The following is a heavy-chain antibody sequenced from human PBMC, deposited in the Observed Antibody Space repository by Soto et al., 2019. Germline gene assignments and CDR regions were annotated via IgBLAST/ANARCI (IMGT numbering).Heavy chain of an antibody. CDR2: FSQSGNT. Sequence: SETLSLTCSIYSGSFSGYYWSLIRQPPGKGLECIWEFSQSGNTNYSPSLKSRVSISIDTSKKQFSLNLASVSAADTAVYYCARAPKVSGSSQTRPDFWGQGTLVTVS. V-gene: IGHV4-34*01. D-gene: IGHD6-6*01. J-gene: IGHJ4*02. CDR3: ARAPKVSGSSQTRPDF. CDR1: SGSFSGYY.